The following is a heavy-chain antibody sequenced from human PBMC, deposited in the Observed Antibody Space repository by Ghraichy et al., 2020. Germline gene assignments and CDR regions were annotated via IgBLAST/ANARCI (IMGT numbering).Heavy chain of an antibody. D-gene: IGHD3/OR15-3a*01. J-gene: IGHJ6*02. CDR1: GFPFSNFA. V-gene: IGHV3-30*03. Sequence: GGSLRLSCAASGFPFSNFATHWVRQAPGQGLEWVAVLSSDGLNEYYVDSVKGRFTISRDNSKNRLYLQMNSLRPEDTAMYYCARNPRDSQFNYYNVMDVWGPGTTVTVSS. CDR3: ARNPRDSQFNYYNVMDV. CDR2: LSSDGLNE.